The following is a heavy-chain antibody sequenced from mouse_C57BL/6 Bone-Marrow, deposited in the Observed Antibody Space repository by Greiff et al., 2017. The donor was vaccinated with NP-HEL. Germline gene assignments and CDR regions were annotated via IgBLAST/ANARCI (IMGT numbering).Heavy chain of an antibody. CDR1: GYTFTNYW. Sequence: QVQLHHPLSELVKPGASVKLSCKASGYTFTNYWMHWVKQRPGRGLEWIGRIDPNSGGTKYNEKFKRKATLTVDKTSLTAYMQLSSLTSEDSAVYYCARYYYGSGYFDYWGQGTTLTVSS. J-gene: IGHJ2*01. V-gene: IGHV1-72*01. D-gene: IGHD1-1*01. CDR3: ARYYYGSGYFDY. CDR2: IDPNSGGT.